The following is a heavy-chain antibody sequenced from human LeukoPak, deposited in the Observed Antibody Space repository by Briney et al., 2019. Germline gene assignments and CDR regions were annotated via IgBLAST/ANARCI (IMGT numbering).Heavy chain of an antibody. CDR3: ARAGYSSSWYSPELYYYYYMDV. Sequence: GASVKVSCKASGYTFTSYGISWVRQAPGQGLEWMGWISAYNGNTNYAQKLQGRVTMTTDTSTSTAYMELRSLRSDDTAVYYCARAGYSSSWYSPELYYYYYMDVWGKGTTVTVSS. J-gene: IGHJ6*03. CDR2: ISAYNGNT. V-gene: IGHV1-18*01. CDR1: GYTFTSYG. D-gene: IGHD6-13*01.